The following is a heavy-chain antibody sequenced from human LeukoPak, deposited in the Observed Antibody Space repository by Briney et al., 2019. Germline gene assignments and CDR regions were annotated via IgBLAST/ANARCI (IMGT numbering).Heavy chain of an antibody. CDR2: INHSGST. CDR3: ARVSRTTVVALDY. D-gene: IGHD4-23*01. J-gene: IGHJ4*02. CDR1: GGSFSGYY. V-gene: IGHV4-34*01. Sequence: SETLSLTCAVYGGSFSGYYWSWIRQPPGKGLEWIGEINHSGSTNYNPSLKSRVTISVDTSKNQFSLKLSSVTAADTAVYYCARVSRTTVVALDYWGQGTLVTVSS.